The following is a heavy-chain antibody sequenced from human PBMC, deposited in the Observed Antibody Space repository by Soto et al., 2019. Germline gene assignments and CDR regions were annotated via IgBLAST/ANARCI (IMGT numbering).Heavy chain of an antibody. CDR2: ISGDGTTT. J-gene: IGHJ4*02. CDR3: AIQDCTNDVCLEAAVTVGGALEY. D-gene: IGHD2-8*01. V-gene: IGHV3-74*01. CDR1: GFTFSKYW. Sequence: EVQLVESGGGLVQPGKALRLSCAASGFTFSKYWMHWVRQVPGKGPVWVSYISGDGTTTDYADSVKGRFTISRDNAKNTLYLQMDSLRVEATAVYYCAIQDCTNDVCLEAAVTVGGALEYWGQGAQVTVTS.